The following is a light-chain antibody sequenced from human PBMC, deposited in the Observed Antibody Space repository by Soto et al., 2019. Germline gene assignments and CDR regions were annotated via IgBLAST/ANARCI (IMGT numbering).Light chain of an antibody. CDR1: ESLRKNFH. CDR2: DAS. Sequence: EIVLTPSPGTLSFSPGQRATLSCRASESLRKNFHLVWLQQKPGQAPRLLIYDASNKATGIPARFSGSESGRDFTLTISSLQSEDFAVYYCQQYGSSYPWTFGQGNKVDIK. V-gene: IGKV3-20*01. CDR3: QQYGSSYPWT. J-gene: IGKJ1*01.